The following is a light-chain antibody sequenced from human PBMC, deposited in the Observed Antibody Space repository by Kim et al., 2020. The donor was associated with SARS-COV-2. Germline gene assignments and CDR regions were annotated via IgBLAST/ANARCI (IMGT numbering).Light chain of an antibody. J-gene: IGLJ3*02. V-gene: IGLV4-69*02. Sequence: QLVLTQTPSASASLGASVKLTCTLSSEHSSYTIAWHQQQPERGPRYLMKLHSDGSHTKGAEIPDRFSGSSSGAERYLTISSLQSDDEGDYYCQTWGSGPWVFGGGTKLTVL. CDR3: QTWGSGPWV. CDR2: LHSDGSH. CDR1: SEHSSYT.